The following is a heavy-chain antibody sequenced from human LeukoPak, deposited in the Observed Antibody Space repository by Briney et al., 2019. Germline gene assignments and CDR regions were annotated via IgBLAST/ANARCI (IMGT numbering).Heavy chain of an antibody. CDR1: RYSFTKYY. CDR2: VNPSSGST. V-gene: IGHV1-46*01. Sequence: ASVKVSCKASRYSFTKYYLYWVRQAPGQGLEWMGLVNPSSGSTTYAQKFQDRVTMTTDTSTSTVYMELTSLRSEDTAVYYCARGPPYGSGSTEVYWGQGALVTVSS. CDR3: ARGPPYGSGSTEVY. D-gene: IGHD3-10*01. J-gene: IGHJ4*02.